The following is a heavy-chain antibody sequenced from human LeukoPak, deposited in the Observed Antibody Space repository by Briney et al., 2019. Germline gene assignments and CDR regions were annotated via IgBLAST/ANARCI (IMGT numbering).Heavy chain of an antibody. CDR3: ARGSAGSRWDY. V-gene: IGHV4-59*01. D-gene: IGHD6-13*01. J-gene: IGHJ4*02. Sequence: SETLSLTCTVSGGSISTFYWNWIRQPPGKGLGRIGYIYYSGSTNYNPSLESRVTISVDTSKNQFSLKLSSVTAADTAVYYCARGSAGSRWDYWGQGTLVTVSS. CDR2: IYYSGST. CDR1: GGSISTFY.